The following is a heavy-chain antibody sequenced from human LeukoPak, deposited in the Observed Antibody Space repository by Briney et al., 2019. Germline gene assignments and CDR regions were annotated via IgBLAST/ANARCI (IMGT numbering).Heavy chain of an antibody. Sequence: SETLSLTCAVYGGSFSGCYWSWIRQPPGKGLEWIGEINHSGSTNYNPSLKSRVTISVDTSKNQFSLKLSPVTAADTAVYYCAGGRIQLWLRHAYYFDYWGQGTLVTVSS. J-gene: IGHJ4*02. D-gene: IGHD5-18*01. CDR3: AGGRIQLWLRHAYYFDY. CDR2: INHSGST. CDR1: GGSFSGCY. V-gene: IGHV4-34*01.